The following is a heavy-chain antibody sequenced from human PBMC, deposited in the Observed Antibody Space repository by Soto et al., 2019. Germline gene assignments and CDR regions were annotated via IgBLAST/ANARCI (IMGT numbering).Heavy chain of an antibody. J-gene: IGHJ4*02. CDR2: TYYRSKWYN. CDR1: GDSVSSNSAA. CDR3: ARARGPGERRCVY. Sequence: QVQLQQSGPGLVKPSQTLSLTCAISGDSVSSNSAAWKWIRQSPSRGIEWLRRTYYRSKWYNDYAVSVKSRITINPDRSKNQFSLQLNSVTPEDRAVYYCARARGPGERRCVYWGQGTLVTVSS. V-gene: IGHV6-1*01. D-gene: IGHD1-26*01.